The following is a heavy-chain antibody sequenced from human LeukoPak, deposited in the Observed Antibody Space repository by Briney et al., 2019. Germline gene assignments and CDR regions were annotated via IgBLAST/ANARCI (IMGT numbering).Heavy chain of an antibody. CDR3: ARAGYYYDSSGYYHYFDY. D-gene: IGHD3-22*01. J-gene: IGHJ4*02. Sequence: ASETLSLTCAVYGGSFSGYFWSWIRQPPGKGLEWIGEINHSGSTNYNPSLKSRVTISVDTSKNQFSLKLSSVTAADTAVYYCARAGYYYDSSGYYHYFDYWGQGTLVTVSS. V-gene: IGHV4-34*01. CDR2: INHSGST. CDR1: GGSFSGYF.